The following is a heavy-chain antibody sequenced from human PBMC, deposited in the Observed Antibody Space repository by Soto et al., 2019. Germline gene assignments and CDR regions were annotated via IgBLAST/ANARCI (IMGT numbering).Heavy chain of an antibody. V-gene: IGHV1-8*01. J-gene: IGHJ6*02. CDR3: AREISKERWSDV. CDR2: MNPNSGNT. CDR1: GYTFTSYD. Sequence: ASVKVSCKASGYTFTSYDINWVRQATGQGLEWMGWMNPNSGNTGYAQKFQGRVTMTRNTSISTAYMELSSLRSEDTAVYYCAREISKERWSDVWGQGTTVTVSS. D-gene: IGHD5-18*01.